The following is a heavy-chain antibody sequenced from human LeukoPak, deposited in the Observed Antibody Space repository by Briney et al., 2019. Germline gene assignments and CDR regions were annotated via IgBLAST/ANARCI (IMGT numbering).Heavy chain of an antibody. CDR1: GGSISSYY. D-gene: IGHD3-22*01. Sequence: SETLSLTCTVSGGSISSYYWSWIRPPPGKGVECSGYIYYSGSTNSNPSLKSRVTISVDTSKNQFSLRLSSVTAADTAVYYCARHEPYYYDSSDYWGYYFDYWGQGTLVTVSS. J-gene: IGHJ4*02. CDR2: IYYSGST. V-gene: IGHV4-59*08. CDR3: ARHEPYYYDSSDYWGYYFDY.